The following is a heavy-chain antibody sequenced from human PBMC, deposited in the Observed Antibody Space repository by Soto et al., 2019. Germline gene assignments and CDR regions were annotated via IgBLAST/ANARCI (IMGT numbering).Heavy chain of an antibody. CDR1: GFTFSSYA. CDR3: AKDLVYYGSGSYHH. V-gene: IGHV3-23*01. CDR2: ISGSGGST. D-gene: IGHD3-10*01. J-gene: IGHJ5*02. Sequence: PGGSLRLSCAASGFTFSSYAMSWVRQAPGKGLEWVSAISGSGGSTYYADSVKGRFTISRDNSKNTLYLQMNSLRAEDTAVYYCAKDLVYYGSGSYHHWGQGTLVTVSS.